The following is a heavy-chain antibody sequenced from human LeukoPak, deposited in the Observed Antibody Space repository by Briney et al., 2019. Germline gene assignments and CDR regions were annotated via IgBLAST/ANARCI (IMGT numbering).Heavy chain of an antibody. V-gene: IGHV3-11*01. D-gene: IGHD2-2*01. CDR3: ARPHGSVVVPAASDY. CDR1: GFTFSDYY. CDR2: ISSSGSTI. Sequence: GGSLRLSCAASGFTFSDYYMSWIRQAPGKGLEWVSYISSSGSTIYYADSVKGRFTISRDNAKDSLYLQMNSLRAEDTAVYYCARPHGSVVVPAASDYWGQGTLVTVSS. J-gene: IGHJ4*02.